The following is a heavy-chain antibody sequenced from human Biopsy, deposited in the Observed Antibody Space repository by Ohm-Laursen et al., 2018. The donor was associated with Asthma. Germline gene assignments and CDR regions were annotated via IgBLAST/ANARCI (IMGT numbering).Heavy chain of an antibody. D-gene: IGHD6-19*01. V-gene: IGHV3-33*01. CDR2: IWYDGSNK. CDR3: VRDREYSSGWYQPLFDY. CDR1: GFTFSSYG. Sequence: SLRLSCTASGFTFSSYGMHWVRQAPGKGLEWVAVIWYDGSNKYYADSVKGRFTISRDNSKNTLYLQMNSLRAEDTAVYYCVRDREYSSGWYQPLFDYWGQGTLVTVSS. J-gene: IGHJ4*02.